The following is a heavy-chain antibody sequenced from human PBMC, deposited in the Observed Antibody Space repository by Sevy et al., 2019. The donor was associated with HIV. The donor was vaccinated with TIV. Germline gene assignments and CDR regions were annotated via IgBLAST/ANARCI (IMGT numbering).Heavy chain of an antibody. CDR1: GYTFTGYY. CDR2: MNPKTGNS. Sequence: AAVKVSCKASGYTFTGYYIHWVRQAPGQGLEWMGRMNPKTGNSDQMRKFQDRVTMTAESSISTAYMEMSRLTSDDAAGYFCARGDIRDFDWTTVGAFDFWGQGTVVTVSS. D-gene: IGHD3-9*01. CDR3: ARGDIRDFDWTTVGAFDF. J-gene: IGHJ3*01. V-gene: IGHV1-2*06.